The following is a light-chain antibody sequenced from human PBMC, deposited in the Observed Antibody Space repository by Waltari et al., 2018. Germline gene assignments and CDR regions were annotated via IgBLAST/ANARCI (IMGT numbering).Light chain of an antibody. V-gene: IGKV3-11*01. CDR2: DTF. CDR3: QQRSDWPPFT. Sequence: EIVLTQSPVTLSLSPGERATLSCRASQNIQTFLAWHQHRPGQPPRLLIYDTFYRATGIPARFSGSGSGTDFTLSISSLEPEDFAVYFCQQRSDWPPFTFGPGTRVDI. CDR1: QNIQTF. J-gene: IGKJ3*01.